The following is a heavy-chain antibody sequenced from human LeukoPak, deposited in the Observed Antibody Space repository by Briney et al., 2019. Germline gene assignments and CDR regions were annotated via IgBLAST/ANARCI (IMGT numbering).Heavy chain of an antibody. D-gene: IGHD2-15*01. CDR3: ARESSDGVDY. J-gene: IGHJ4*02. Sequence: PGRSLRLSCAASGFTFSSYAMSWVRQAPGKGLEWVSSISSSSSYIYYADSVKGRFTISRDNAKNSLYLQMNSLRAEDTAVYYCARESSDGVDYWGQGTLVTVSS. CDR1: GFTFSSYA. CDR2: ISSSSSYI. V-gene: IGHV3-21*01.